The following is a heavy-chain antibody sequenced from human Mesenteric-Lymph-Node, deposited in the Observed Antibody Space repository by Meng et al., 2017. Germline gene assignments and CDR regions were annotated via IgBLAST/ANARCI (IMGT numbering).Heavy chain of an antibody. J-gene: IGHJ4*02. CDR2: ISSSSSYI. CDR1: GFTFSSYS. CDR3: ARDSRYYDSSGYYSKFDY. Sequence: GGSLRLSCAASGFTFSSYSMNWVRQAPGKGLEWVSSISSSSSYIYYADSVKGRFTISRDNAKNSLYLQMNSLRAEDTAVYYCARDSRYYDSSGYYSKFDYWGQGTLVTVSS. D-gene: IGHD3-22*01. V-gene: IGHV3-21*01.